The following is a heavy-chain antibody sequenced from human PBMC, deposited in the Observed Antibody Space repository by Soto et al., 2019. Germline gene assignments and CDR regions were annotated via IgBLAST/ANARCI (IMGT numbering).Heavy chain of an antibody. CDR3: AGGGGSGQWLVFYMDV. V-gene: IGHV3-11*01. D-gene: IGHD6-19*01. CDR2: ISSSGSTI. CDR1: GFTFSDYY. J-gene: IGHJ6*03. Sequence: QVQLVESGGGLVKPGGSLRLSCAASGFTFSDYYMSWIRQAPGKGLEWVSYISSSGSTIYYADSVKGRFTISRDNAQNGWSLQMTGPRAEDTAVYSWAGGGGSGQWLVFYMDVWGKGTTVTVSS.